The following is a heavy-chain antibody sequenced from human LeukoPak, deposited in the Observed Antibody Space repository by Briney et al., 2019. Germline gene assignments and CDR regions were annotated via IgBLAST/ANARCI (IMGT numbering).Heavy chain of an antibody. V-gene: IGHV3-30*02. D-gene: IGHD1-26*01. CDR2: IRYDRSNK. CDR3: ARDGKWELLDY. Sequence: PGDSLTLSCAASGFTFSRYGMRWARQAPGKGLEWVAFIRYDRSNKYYAGSVKGGFTIYRDNYKKTLYLQMNSMRVEDAALYYCARDGKWELLDYWGQGTLVTVSS. CDR1: GFTFSRYG. J-gene: IGHJ4*02.